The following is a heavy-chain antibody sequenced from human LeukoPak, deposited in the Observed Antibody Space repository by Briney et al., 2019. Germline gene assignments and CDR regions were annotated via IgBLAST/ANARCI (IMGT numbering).Heavy chain of an antibody. CDR1: GFTFSKYA. Sequence: PGGSLRLSCAASGFTFSKYAMTWVRQAPGKGLEWVSAISSSTLKIYYADSVKGRFTISRDNSKNTLYLQMGSLRAEDMAVYYCARSKRLAGYYFDYWGQGTLVTVSS. D-gene: IGHD3-16*01. CDR3: ARSKRLAGYYFDY. J-gene: IGHJ4*02. CDR2: ISSSTLKI. V-gene: IGHV3-23*01.